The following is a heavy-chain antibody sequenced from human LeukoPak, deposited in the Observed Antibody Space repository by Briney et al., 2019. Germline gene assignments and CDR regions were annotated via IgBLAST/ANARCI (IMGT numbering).Heavy chain of an antibody. CDR2: ISSSGSTI. CDR3: ARDRMPADYRGLGV. Sequence: GGSLRLSCAASGFTFSSYGMHWIRQAPGKGLEWVSYISSSGSTIYYADSVKGRFTISRDNAKNSLYLQMDSLRAEDTAVYYCARDRMPADYRGLGVWGQGTTVTVSS. D-gene: IGHD4/OR15-4a*01. CDR1: GFTFSSYG. V-gene: IGHV3-48*04. J-gene: IGHJ6*02.